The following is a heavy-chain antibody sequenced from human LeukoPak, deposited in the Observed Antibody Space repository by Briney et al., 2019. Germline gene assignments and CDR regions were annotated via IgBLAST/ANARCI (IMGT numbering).Heavy chain of an antibody. CDR2: IYYSGST. J-gene: IGHJ3*02. Sequence: SETLSLTCTVSGGSISSYYWSWIRQPPGKGLEWIGHIYYSGSTNYNPSLKSRVTISVDTSKNQFSLKLSSVTAADTAVYYCASYYDSSGSDAYDIWGQGTMVTVSS. D-gene: IGHD3-22*01. CDR1: GGSISSYY. V-gene: IGHV4-59*01. CDR3: ASYYDSSGSDAYDI.